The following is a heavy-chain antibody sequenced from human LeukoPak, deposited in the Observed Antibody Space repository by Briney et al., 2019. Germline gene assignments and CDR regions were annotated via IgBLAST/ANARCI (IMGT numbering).Heavy chain of an antibody. Sequence: GGSLRLSCAASGFTFSSYWMSWVRQAPGKGLEWVATIKVDGSEKYYVDSVKGRFTMSRDNAKNSLDLQMNSLRAEDTALYYCVCYDNAAEYFHYWGQGTLVTV. D-gene: IGHD3-22*01. J-gene: IGHJ1*01. CDR1: GFTFSSYW. CDR2: IKVDGSEK. CDR3: VCYDNAAEYFHY. V-gene: IGHV3-7*05.